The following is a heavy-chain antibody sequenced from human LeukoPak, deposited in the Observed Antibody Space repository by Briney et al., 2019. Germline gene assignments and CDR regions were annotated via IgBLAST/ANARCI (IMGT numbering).Heavy chain of an antibody. CDR3: ARGGYSINSLDY. J-gene: IGHJ4*02. D-gene: IGHD4-11*01. CDR2: ISSRSDNL. V-gene: IGHV3-48*01. Sequence: GGSLRLSCAASGFTFSSYSMNWVRQAPGKGLEWVSYISSRSDNLYYADSVEGRFTISRDNAKNSLYLQMNSLRAEDTAVYYCARGGYSINSLDYWGQGTLVTVSS. CDR1: GFTFSSYS.